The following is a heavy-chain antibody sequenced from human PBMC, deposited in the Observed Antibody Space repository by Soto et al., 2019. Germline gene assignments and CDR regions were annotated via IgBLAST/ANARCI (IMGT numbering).Heavy chain of an antibody. J-gene: IGHJ4*02. CDR1: VFTCSTYA. Sequence: PWWSLRLSCAASVFTCSTYALSWFRQAPGKGLEWVSAISANGQGIYYADSVRGRFTISRDNSKNTIFLHMDSLRAEDTAVYYCAKDRNYPRDQFHYWGQGTLVTVSS. V-gene: IGHV3-23*01. CDR2: ISANGQGI. D-gene: IGHD1-7*01. CDR3: AKDRNYPRDQFHY.